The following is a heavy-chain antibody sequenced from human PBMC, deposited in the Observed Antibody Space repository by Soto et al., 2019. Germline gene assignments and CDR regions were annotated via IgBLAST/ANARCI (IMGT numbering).Heavy chain of an antibody. Sequence: SETLSLTCPVSGASITNFYWSWIRQSARKGLEWIGRSYTRGSTDYNPSLKSRVTISIDTSKNQVSLTLKSVTAADTAVYYCARGGAYYFDSWGQGMQVTVSS. CDR1: GASITNFY. J-gene: IGHJ4*02. D-gene: IGHD3-16*01. CDR3: ARGGAYYFDS. CDR2: SYTRGST. V-gene: IGHV4-4*07.